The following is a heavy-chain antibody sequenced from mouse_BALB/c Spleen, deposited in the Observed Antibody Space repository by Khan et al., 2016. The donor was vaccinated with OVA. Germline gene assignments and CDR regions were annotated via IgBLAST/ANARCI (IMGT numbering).Heavy chain of an antibody. CDR1: GFSLTSHG. CDR3: ARNREPDYFDY. V-gene: IGHV2-9*02. J-gene: IGHJ2*01. CDR2: IWAGGST. Sequence: QVQLKESGPGLVAPSQSLSITCTVSGFSLTSHGIHWVRQPPGKGLEWLGVIWAGGSTNYNSALMSRLRISKDSSKSQVFLKMNSLQTDDTAMYFGARNREPDYFDYWGQGTTLTVSS.